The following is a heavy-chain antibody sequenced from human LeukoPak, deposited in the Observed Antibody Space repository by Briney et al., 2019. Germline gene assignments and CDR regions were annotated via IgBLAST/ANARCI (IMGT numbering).Heavy chain of an antibody. Sequence: GGSLRLSCAASGFTFSTYSMNWVRQAPGKGLEWVSTISGSGDYTYYADSVKGRFTVSRDNSKNTLYLQISSLRAEDTAVYYCAKEREWELLGTFDSWAQGTLVTVSS. CDR1: GFTFSTYS. J-gene: IGHJ4*02. CDR3: AKEREWELLGTFDS. V-gene: IGHV3-23*01. CDR2: ISGSGDYT. D-gene: IGHD1-26*01.